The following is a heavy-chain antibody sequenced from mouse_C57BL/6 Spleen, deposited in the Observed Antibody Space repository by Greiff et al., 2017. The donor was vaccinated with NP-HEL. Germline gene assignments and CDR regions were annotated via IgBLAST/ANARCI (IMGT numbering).Heavy chain of an antibody. J-gene: IGHJ3*01. CDR1: GYTFTEYT. V-gene: IGHV1-62-2*01. D-gene: IGHD4-1*01. CDR2: FYPGSGSI. CDR3: ARHEEKVNRDEEGAWFAY. Sequence: QVQLQQSGAELVKPGASVKLSCKASGYTFTEYTIHWVKQRSGQGLEWIGWFYPGSGSIKYNEKFKDKATLTADKSSSTVYMELSRLTSEDSAVYFCARHEEKVNRDEEGAWFAYWGQGTLVTVSA.